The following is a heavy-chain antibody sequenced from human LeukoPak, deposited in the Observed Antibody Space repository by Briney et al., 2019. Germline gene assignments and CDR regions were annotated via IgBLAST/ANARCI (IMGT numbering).Heavy chain of an antibody. D-gene: IGHD6-25*01. CDR2: INHVGRQK. Sequence: GGSLRLSCEASGCTFSNYWMSWVRQAPGKGLECVANINHVGRQKWDVDSVQGRFTISRDNTKTSLYLQMYRLRAGDTAVYYCARSSSPGSVDYWGQGTLVTVSS. V-gene: IGHV3-7*01. J-gene: IGHJ4*02. CDR1: GCTFSNYW. CDR3: ARSSSPGSVDY.